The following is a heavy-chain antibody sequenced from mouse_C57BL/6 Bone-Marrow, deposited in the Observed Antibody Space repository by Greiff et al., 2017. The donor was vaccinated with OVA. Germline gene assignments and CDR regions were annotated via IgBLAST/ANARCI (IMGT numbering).Heavy chain of an antibody. J-gene: IGHJ1*03. Sequence: VQLQQPGAELVKPGASVKVSCKASGYTFTSYWMHWVKQRPEQGLEWIGRIDPANGNTKYAPKFQGKATITADTSSNTAYLQLSSLTSEDTAIYYCARLYYGSSYRGYFDVWGTGTTVTVSS. CDR2: IDPANGNT. CDR1: GYTFTSYW. V-gene: IGHV14-3*01. CDR3: ARLYYGSSYRGYFDV. D-gene: IGHD1-1*01.